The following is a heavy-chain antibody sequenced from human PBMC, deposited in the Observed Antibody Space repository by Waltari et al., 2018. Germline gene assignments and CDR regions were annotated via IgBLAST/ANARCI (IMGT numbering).Heavy chain of an antibody. Sequence: QLQLQESGPGLVKPSETLFLTCTVSGGSISSNSDYWGWIRPPPGKGLEWIGSIYYSGRTSYNPSLKSRVTISVDTSKNQFSLKLRSVTAADTAVYYCARRGSSYFYYGMDVWGQGTTVTVSS. CDR3: ARRGSSYFYYGMDV. CDR1: GGSISSNSDY. V-gene: IGHV4-39*01. D-gene: IGHD3-10*01. J-gene: IGHJ6*02. CDR2: IYYSGRT.